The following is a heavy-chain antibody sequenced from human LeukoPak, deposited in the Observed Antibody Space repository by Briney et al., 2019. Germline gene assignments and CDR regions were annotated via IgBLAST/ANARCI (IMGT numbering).Heavy chain of an antibody. D-gene: IGHD5-24*01. Sequence: PSETLSLTCTVSNDSFSNYYWTWIRQSPGKALEWIVYVYYTDKTHYNPSLKSRVFISADTSQNQFSLRLSSVTAADTAVYYCARASMRRRDGYNRHYEIDHWGQGTLVTVSS. CDR1: NDSFSNYY. J-gene: IGHJ1*01. V-gene: IGHV4-59*01. CDR3: ARASMRRRDGYNRHYEIDH. CDR2: VYYTDKT.